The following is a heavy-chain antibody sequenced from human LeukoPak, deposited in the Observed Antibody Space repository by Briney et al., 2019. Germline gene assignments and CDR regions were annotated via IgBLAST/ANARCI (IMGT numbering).Heavy chain of an antibody. CDR1: GFTFSSYS. CDR3: ARDSQYYDSSGYYLFVY. D-gene: IGHD3-22*01. V-gene: IGHV3-48*02. Sequence: GGSLRLSCAASGFTFSSYSMNWVRHAPGKGVDWLSYISSSSSTIYYGASVKARFTISRDNAKNSLYLKMNSLRDEDTAVYYWARDSQYYDSSGYYLFVYWGQGTLVTVSS. J-gene: IGHJ4*02. CDR2: ISSSSSTI.